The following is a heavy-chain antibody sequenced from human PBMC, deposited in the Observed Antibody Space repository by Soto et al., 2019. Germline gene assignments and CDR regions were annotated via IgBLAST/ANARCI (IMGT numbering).Heavy chain of an antibody. V-gene: IGHV6-1*01. CDR2: TYYRSKWYN. D-gene: IGHD6-13*01. CDR1: GDSVSSNSAA. Sequence: SQTLSLTCAISGDSVSSNSAAWNWIRQSPSRGLEWLGRTYYRSKWYNDYAVSVKSRITINPDTSKNQFSLKLSSVTAADTAVYYCARHGGYSSSWYAFDIWGQGTMVTVSS. J-gene: IGHJ3*02. CDR3: ARHGGYSSSWYAFDI.